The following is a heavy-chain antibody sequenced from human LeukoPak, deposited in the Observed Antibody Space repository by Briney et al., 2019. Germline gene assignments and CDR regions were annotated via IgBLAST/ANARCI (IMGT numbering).Heavy chain of an antibody. CDR3: AGDLNYDFGGCYYL. D-gene: IGHD3-3*01. Sequence: SESLSLTCTVSGGSISSYCWSWIRQPPGKGLEWIAYIYYNGSTTYNPSLKSRVTISLDASKNQSSLMLRSVTAADTAAYYCAGDLNYDFGGCYYLWGQGTLVTVSS. V-gene: IGHV4-59*01. CDR2: IYYNGST. CDR1: GGSISSYC. J-gene: IGHJ4*02.